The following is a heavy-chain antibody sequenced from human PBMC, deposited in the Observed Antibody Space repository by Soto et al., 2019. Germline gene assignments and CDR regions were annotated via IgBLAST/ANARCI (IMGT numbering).Heavy chain of an antibody. CDR1: GFSISTSGVG. V-gene: IGHV2-5*02. D-gene: IGHD2-15*01. CDR3: AHRPSYCSGGSCYSGFDY. CDR2: IYWDDDK. J-gene: IGHJ4*02. Sequence: SGRTLGNPTQTLTLTCTVSGFSISTSGVGVGWIRQPPGKALEWLALIYWDDDKRYSPSLKSRLTITKDTSKDQVVLTMTNMDPVDTATYYCAHRPSYCSGGSCYSGFDYWGQ.